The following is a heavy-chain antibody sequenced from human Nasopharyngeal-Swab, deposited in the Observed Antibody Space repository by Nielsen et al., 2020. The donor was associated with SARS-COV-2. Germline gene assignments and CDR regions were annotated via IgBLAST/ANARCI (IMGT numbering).Heavy chain of an antibody. Sequence: GSLRLSCTVSGGSLSSSNYYWGWLRQPPGKGLEWIGTVSYSGPTYYNPSLKSRVTMSVDTSQNHFSLRLTSVTAADTAVYYCGRLTKTTVTRRLYFDYWGQGTLVTVSS. CDR3: GRLTKTTVTRRLYFDY. D-gene: IGHD4-11*01. CDR1: GGSLSSSNYY. J-gene: IGHJ4*02. CDR2: VSYSGPT. V-gene: IGHV4-39*02.